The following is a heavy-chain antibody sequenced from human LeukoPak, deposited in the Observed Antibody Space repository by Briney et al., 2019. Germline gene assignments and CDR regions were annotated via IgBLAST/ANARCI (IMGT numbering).Heavy chain of an antibody. V-gene: IGHV3-73*01. CDR3: ARRDCSSFKCFSFDS. D-gene: IGHD2-2*01. Sequence: GGSLRLSCAASGFIFSDFDIHWVRQASGEGLEWDGRIKTRAESNDIAYAASVKGRFTISRDDSKNTAFLQMDILKTEDTAVYYCARRDCSSFKCFSFDSWGQGILVTVSS. CDR1: GFIFSDFD. CDR2: IKTRAESNDI. J-gene: IGHJ4*02.